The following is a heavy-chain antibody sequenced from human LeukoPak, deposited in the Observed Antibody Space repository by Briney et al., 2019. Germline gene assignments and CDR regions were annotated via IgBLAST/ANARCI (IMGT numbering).Heavy chain of an antibody. D-gene: IGHD5-12*01. CDR2: MYSDGGRT. CDR1: GFTLSSEW. CDR3: AKRYTAYDYGAFDI. V-gene: IGHV3-74*01. Sequence: GGSLRLSCAASGFTLSSEWMHWVRQAPGKGLVWVSRMYSDGGRTNYADSVKGRFTISRDNSKNTLYLQMNSLRADDTAVYYCAKRYTAYDYGAFDIWGQGTMVTVSS. J-gene: IGHJ3*02.